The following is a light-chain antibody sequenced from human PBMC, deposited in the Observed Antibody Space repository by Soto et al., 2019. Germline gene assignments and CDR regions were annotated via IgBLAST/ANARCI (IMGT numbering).Light chain of an antibody. CDR3: SSYTSSRTHV. CDR1: SSDVGGYNY. V-gene: IGLV2-14*01. J-gene: IGLJ1*01. CDR2: DVS. Sequence: QSVLTQPASVSGSPGQSITISCTGTSSDVGGYNYVSWYQQHPGKAPKLMIYDVSNRPSGVSNRFSGSKSGNTASLTISGLQAEDEADYYCSSYTSSRTHVFGTRTKLTVL.